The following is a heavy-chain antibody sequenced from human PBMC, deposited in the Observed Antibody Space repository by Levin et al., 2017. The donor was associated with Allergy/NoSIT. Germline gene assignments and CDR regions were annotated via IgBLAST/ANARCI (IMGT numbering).Heavy chain of an antibody. Sequence: SCAASGFTFTSYDIHWVRQTAGKGLEWVSAIGTAGDTYYAGSVKGRFTISRENARNSVYLQMNSLRVEDTAVYHCARGGYYGSGSYSGLWGQGTTVTVSS. CDR2: IGTAGDT. J-gene: IGHJ6*02. CDR3: ARGGYYGSGSYSGL. CDR1: GFTFTSYD. V-gene: IGHV3-13*01. D-gene: IGHD3-10*01.